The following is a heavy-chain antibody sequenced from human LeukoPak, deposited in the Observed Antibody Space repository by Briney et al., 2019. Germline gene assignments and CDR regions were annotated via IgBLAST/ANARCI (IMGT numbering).Heavy chain of an antibody. CDR1: GGSISSYY. D-gene: IGHD5-18*01. J-gene: IGHJ3*02. CDR2: IYYSGST. CDR3: ARDRVDTGAFDI. V-gene: IGHV4-59*01. Sequence: ASETLSLTCTVSGGSISSYYWSWIRQPPGKGLEWIGYIYYSGSTNYNPSLKSRVTISVDTSKNQFSLKLSSVTAADTAVYYCARDRVDTGAFDIWGQGTMVTVSS.